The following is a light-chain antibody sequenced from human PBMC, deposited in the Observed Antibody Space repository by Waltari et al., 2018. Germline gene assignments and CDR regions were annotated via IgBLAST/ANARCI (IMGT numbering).Light chain of an antibody. CDR1: NTDVCAYNY. Sequence: QSALTQPASVSGSPGQSITLSCIGTNTDVCAYNYVSWYQQHPGKAPKLIIYDVTKWPSGVSNCFSGSKSGNTASLTISGLQAEDEADYYCCSHAGSTTFVVFGGGTKLTVL. CDR3: CSHAGSTTFVV. CDR2: DVT. V-gene: IGLV2-23*02. J-gene: IGLJ2*01.